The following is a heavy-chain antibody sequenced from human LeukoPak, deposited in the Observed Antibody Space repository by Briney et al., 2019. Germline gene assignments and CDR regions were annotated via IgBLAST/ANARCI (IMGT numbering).Heavy chain of an antibody. Sequence: PSETLSLTCTVSGGSISSYYWSWIRQPPGKGLEWIGYIYYSGSTNYNPSLKSRVTISVDTSKNQFSLKLSSATAADTAVYYCARLVRGANDYWGQGTLVTVSS. D-gene: IGHD1-26*01. J-gene: IGHJ4*02. CDR1: GGSISSYY. CDR3: ARLVRGANDY. CDR2: IYYSGST. V-gene: IGHV4-59*08.